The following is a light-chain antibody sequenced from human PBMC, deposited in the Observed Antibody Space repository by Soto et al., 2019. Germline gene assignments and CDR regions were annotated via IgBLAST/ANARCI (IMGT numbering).Light chain of an antibody. CDR1: QSVSSSY. CDR3: QQRTKWRT. V-gene: IGKV3D-20*02. J-gene: IGKJ1*01. CDR2: GAS. Sequence: EIVLTQSPGTLSLSPGERATLSCRASQSVSSSYLAWYQQKPGQAPRLLIYGASSRATGIPDRSSGSGSGTDFTLTISSLEPEDFAVYYCQQRTKWRTFGQGTKVDIK.